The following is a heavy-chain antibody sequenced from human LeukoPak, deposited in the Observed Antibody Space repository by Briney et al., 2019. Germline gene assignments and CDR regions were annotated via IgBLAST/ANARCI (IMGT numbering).Heavy chain of an antibody. CDR2: IYHSGST. V-gene: IGHV4-38-2*02. J-gene: IGHJ5*02. D-gene: IGHD3-22*01. CDR3: ARGYDRSGYDQ. Sequence: SETLSLTCTVSGNSISSGYYWGWLRQSPGKGLERIGSIYHSGSTYYNPSLKSRVTISVDTSKNLFSLKLSSVTAADTAVYYCARGYDRSGYDQWGQGTLVTVSS. CDR1: GNSISSGYY.